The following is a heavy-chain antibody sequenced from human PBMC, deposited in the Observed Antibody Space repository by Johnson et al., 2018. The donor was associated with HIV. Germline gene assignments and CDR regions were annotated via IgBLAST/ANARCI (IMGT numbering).Heavy chain of an antibody. V-gene: IGHV3-74*01. CDR2: SSSDGSST. D-gene: IGHD1-26*01. Sequence: VQLVESGGGLVQPGGSLILSCAASGFTFSNYWMHWVRQAPGKGLVWVSRSSSDGSSTYYADSVKGRFTISRDNARNTMFLQMNSLRAEDTAVYYCARDWEGYAFDIWGQGTMVTVSS. J-gene: IGHJ3*02. CDR3: ARDWEGYAFDI. CDR1: GFTFSNYW.